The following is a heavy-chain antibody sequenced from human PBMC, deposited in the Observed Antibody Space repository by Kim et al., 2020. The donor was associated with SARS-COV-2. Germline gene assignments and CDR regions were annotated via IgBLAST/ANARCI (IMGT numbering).Heavy chain of an antibody. CDR3: ASFRIVATINYYYGMDV. J-gene: IGHJ6*02. V-gene: IGHV1-69*04. D-gene: IGHD5-12*01. CDR1: GGTFSSYA. Sequence: SVKVSCKASGGTFSSYAISWVRQAPGQGLEWMGRIIPILGIANYAQKFQGRVTITADKSTGTAYMELSSLRSEDTAVYYCASFRIVATINYYYGMDVWGQGTTVTVSS. CDR2: IIPILGIA.